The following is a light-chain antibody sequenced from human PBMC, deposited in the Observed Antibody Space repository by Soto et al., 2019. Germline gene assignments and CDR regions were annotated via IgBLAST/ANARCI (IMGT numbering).Light chain of an antibody. CDR1: SSDVGGYNY. V-gene: IGLV2-14*01. CDR2: EVS. J-gene: IGLJ2*01. Sequence: QSALTQPASVSGSPGQSITISCTGTSSDVGGYNYVSWYQQHPGKAPKLMIYEVSNRPSGVSNRFSGSKSGNTASLTISGLKAEEEADYYCSSYTSSSTPPWIFGGGTKLTVL. CDR3: SSYTSSSTPPWI.